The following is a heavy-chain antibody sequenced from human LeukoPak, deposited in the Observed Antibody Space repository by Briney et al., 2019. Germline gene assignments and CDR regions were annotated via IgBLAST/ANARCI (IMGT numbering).Heavy chain of an antibody. CDR1: GDSVSRSSYY. V-gene: IGHV4-61*01. J-gene: IGHJ4*02. CDR2: IYYIGST. D-gene: IGHD3-22*01. CDR3: ARYYDSTGSFDY. Sequence: SETLSLTCTVSGDSVSRSSYYRTWIRQPPGKGLEWIGYIYYIGSTNYNPSPRSRLTMSVDTSKNQFSLRPSSVIAADTAVYYCARYYDSTGSFDYWGQGTLVTVSS.